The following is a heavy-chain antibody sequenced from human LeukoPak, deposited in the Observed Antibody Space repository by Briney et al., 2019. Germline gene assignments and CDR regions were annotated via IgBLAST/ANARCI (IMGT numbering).Heavy chain of an antibody. Sequence: PGGSLRLSCAASGFTFSSYAMHWVRQAPGKGLEWVAVISYDGSNKYYADSVKGRFTISRDNSKKTLYLQMNSLRAEDTAVYYCAREVLQNYDSSGYVRGEFDYWGQGTLVTVSS. V-gene: IGHV3-30-3*01. CDR3: AREVLQNYDSSGYVRGEFDY. CDR1: GFTFSSYA. J-gene: IGHJ4*02. CDR2: ISYDGSNK. D-gene: IGHD3-22*01.